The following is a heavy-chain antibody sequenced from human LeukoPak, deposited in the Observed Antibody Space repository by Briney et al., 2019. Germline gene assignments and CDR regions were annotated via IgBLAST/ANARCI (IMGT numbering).Heavy chain of an antibody. J-gene: IGHJ4*02. V-gene: IGHV6-1*01. CDR3: ARGRDVVVVPAADFDY. CDR1: GDSVSRNNIA. Sequence: SQTLSLTCAISGDSVSRNNIAWNWIRQSPSRGLDWLGRTNYKSQWYYDYAPSVRSRITINPDTSKNQFSLQLNSVSPEDTAVYYCARGRDVVVVPAADFDYWGQGILVTVSS. CDR2: TNYKSQWYY. D-gene: IGHD2-2*01.